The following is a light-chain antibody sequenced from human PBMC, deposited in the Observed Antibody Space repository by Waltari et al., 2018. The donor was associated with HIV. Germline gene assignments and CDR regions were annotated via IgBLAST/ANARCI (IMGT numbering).Light chain of an antibody. J-gene: IGKJ1*01. Sequence: EIVLTQSPRTLSLSPGERATLSCRASQSISSSYLDWYQQKPGQAPSLLIYGASRRATGIPDRFSGSGSGTDFTLTISRLEPEDFAVYYCQQYGSSPPWTFGQGTKVEIK. CDR1: QSISSSY. CDR2: GAS. V-gene: IGKV3-20*01. CDR3: QQYGSSPPWT.